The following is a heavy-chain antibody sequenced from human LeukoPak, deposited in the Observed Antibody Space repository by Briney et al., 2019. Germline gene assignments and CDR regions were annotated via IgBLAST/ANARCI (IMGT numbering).Heavy chain of an antibody. CDR1: GGSISSYY. CDR2: ISYSGST. CDR3: TRVMSGSGSYPNYFDY. J-gene: IGHJ4*02. Sequence: SETLSLTCTVSGGSISSYYWSWIRQPPGKGLEWIGNISYSGSTNYNPSLKSRVTISVDTSKNQFSLKLSSVTAADTAVYYCTRVMSGSGSYPNYFDYWGQGTLVTVSS. V-gene: IGHV4-59*01. D-gene: IGHD3-10*01.